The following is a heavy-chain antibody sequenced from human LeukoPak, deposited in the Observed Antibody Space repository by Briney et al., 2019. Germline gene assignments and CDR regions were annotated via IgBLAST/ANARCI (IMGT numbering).Heavy chain of an antibody. CDR2: IYHSGST. D-gene: IGHD2-15*01. Sequence: SETLSLTCAVSGGSISSSNWWSWVRQPPGKGLEWIGEIYHSGSTNYNPSLKSRVTISVDKSKNQFSLKLSSVTAADTAVYYCATPNIVVVVAATPSDAFDIWGQGTMVTVSS. CDR3: ATPNIVVVVAATPSDAFDI. J-gene: IGHJ3*02. V-gene: IGHV4-4*02. CDR1: GGSISSSNW.